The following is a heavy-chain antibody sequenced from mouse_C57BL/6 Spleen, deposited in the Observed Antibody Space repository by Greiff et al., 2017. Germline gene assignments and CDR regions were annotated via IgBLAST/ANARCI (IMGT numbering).Heavy chain of an antibody. J-gene: IGHJ2*01. Sequence: EVKLVESGGGLVQPGGSLSLSCAASGFTFTDYYMSWVRQPPGKALEWLGFIRNKANGYTTEYSASVKGRFTISRDNSQSILYLQMNALRAEDSATYYCARSQGYYFDYWGQGTTLTVSS. CDR3: ARSQGYYFDY. V-gene: IGHV7-3*01. CDR2: IRNKANGYTT. CDR1: GFTFTDYY.